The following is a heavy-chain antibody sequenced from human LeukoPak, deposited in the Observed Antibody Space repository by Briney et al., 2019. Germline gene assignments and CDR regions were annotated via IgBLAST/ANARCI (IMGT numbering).Heavy chain of an antibody. Sequence: PGRSLRLSCAASGFTFSSYAMHWVRQAPGKGLEWVAVIWYDGSNKYYADSVKGRFTISRDNSKNTLYLQMNSLRAEDTAVYYCASGDYGDYGFDYWGQGTLVTVSS. CDR3: ASGDYGDYGFDY. V-gene: IGHV3-33*08. J-gene: IGHJ4*02. D-gene: IGHD4-17*01. CDR2: IWYDGSNK. CDR1: GFTFSSYA.